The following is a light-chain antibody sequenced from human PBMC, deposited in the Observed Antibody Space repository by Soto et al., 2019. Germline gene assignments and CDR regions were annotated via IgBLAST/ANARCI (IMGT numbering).Light chain of an antibody. CDR2: GAS. Sequence: EIVLTQSPGTLSLSPGERATLSCRASQSVSSSYLAWYQQKPGQAPRLLIYGASSRATGIPDRFSGSGSGTDSTLTISRLEPEDFAVYYCQQYGSTFGQGTKVDIK. J-gene: IGKJ1*01. V-gene: IGKV3-20*01. CDR3: QQYGST. CDR1: QSVSSSY.